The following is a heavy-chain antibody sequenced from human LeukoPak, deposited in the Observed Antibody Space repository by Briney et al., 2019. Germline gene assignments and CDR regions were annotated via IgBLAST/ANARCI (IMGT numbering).Heavy chain of an antibody. J-gene: IGHJ4*02. Sequence: PGGSLRLSCAASGFTFDDYGMSWVRQAPGKGLEWVSGINWNGGSTGYADSVKGRFTISRDNAKNSLYLQMDSLRVEDTAVYYCVSGTAAVAPAMTYWGRGTLVTVSS. D-gene: IGHD1-26*01. CDR1: GFTFDDYG. CDR3: VSGTAAVAPAMTY. CDR2: INWNGGST. V-gene: IGHV3-20*04.